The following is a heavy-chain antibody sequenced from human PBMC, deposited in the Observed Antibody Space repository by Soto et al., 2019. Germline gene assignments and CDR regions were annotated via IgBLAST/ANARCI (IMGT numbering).Heavy chain of an antibody. J-gene: IGHJ4*02. CDR3: ARDLGGPDY. CDR1: GYKFISHS. Sequence: QIQLVQSGGEVKKPGASVKVSCKSSGYKFISHSITWVRQAPGQGLEWMGRISAYNGNTNYAQKLQGRVTMTTDTSTNTAYMELRSLRSDDTAVYYCARDLGGPDYWGRGTSVTVSS. V-gene: IGHV1-18*01. D-gene: IGHD3-16*01. CDR2: ISAYNGNT.